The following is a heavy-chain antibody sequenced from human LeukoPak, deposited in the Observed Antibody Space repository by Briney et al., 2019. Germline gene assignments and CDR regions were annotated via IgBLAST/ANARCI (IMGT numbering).Heavy chain of an antibody. CDR2: IYYSGST. CDR1: GGSISSHY. V-gene: IGHV4-59*11. J-gene: IGHJ4*02. Sequence: NPSETLSLTCTVSGGSISSHYWSWIRQPPGKGLEWIGYIYYSGSTSNPSLKSRVTISLETSKNQFSLRLSSVTAADTAVYYCARGARHTVVTPYYFDYWGQGTLVTVSS. D-gene: IGHD4-23*01. CDR3: ARGARHTVVTPYYFDY.